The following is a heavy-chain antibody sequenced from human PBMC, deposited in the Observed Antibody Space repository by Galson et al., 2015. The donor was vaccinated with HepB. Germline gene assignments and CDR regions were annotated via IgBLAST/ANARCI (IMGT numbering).Heavy chain of an antibody. D-gene: IGHD3-10*01. Sequence: SLRLSCAASGFTFEDYAMHWVRQVPGKGLEWVSGISWNSDFTGYADSVRGRFTISRDNAMYSLYLQMNSLRADDTALYYCAQDLTYYYGSGSYFVGMDVWGQGTTVTVSS. CDR1: GFTFEDYA. CDR3: AQDLTYYYGSGSYFVGMDV. V-gene: IGHV3-9*01. CDR2: ISWNSDFT. J-gene: IGHJ6*02.